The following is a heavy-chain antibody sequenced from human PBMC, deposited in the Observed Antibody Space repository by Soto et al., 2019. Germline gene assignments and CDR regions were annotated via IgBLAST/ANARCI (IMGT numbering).Heavy chain of an antibody. V-gene: IGHV3-74*01. CDR3: ARVQVGSYDWNSGG. CDR1: GFTFSSYW. CDR2: INSDGSSA. D-gene: IGHD1-7*01. Sequence: EVQLVESGGGLVQPGGSLILSCTASGFTFSSYWMHWVRQAPGKGLVWVSRINSDGSSANYADSVRGRFTISRDNDKNTVYLQMNSVRAEDTAVYYCARVQVGSYDWNSGGWGQGTLVTVSS. J-gene: IGHJ4*02.